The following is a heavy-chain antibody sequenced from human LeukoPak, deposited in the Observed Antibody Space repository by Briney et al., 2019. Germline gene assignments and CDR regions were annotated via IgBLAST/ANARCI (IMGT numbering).Heavy chain of an antibody. J-gene: IGHJ4*02. CDR2: INQDESEK. CDR1: GFTFSNYW. CDR3: MRYNHGSFDY. Sequence: GGSLRLSCAASGFTFSNYWMSWVRQAPGKGLEWVANINQDESEKYYVDFVKGRFTISRDNAKNSLYLEMNSLRAEDTAMYYCMRYNHGSFDYWGQGTLVTVSS. V-gene: IGHV3-7*01. D-gene: IGHD5-18*01.